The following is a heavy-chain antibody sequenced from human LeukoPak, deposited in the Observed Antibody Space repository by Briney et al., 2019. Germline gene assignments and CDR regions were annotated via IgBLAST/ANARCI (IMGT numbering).Heavy chain of an antibody. D-gene: IGHD3-3*01. CDR2: ISNNGGYT. CDR1: GFTFSSSA. Sequence: GGSLRLSCAASGFTFSSSAMSWVRQAPGKGLEWVSAISNNGGYTYYADSVQGRFTISRDNSKSTLCLQMNSLRAEDTAVYYCAKGQNYDFWSGYPYYYYYYGMDVWGQGTTVTVSS. J-gene: IGHJ6*02. V-gene: IGHV3-23*01. CDR3: AKGQNYDFWSGYPYYYYYYGMDV.